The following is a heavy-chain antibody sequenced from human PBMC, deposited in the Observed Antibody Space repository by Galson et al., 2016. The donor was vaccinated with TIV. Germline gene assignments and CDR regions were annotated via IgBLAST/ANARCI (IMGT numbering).Heavy chain of an antibody. D-gene: IGHD3-10*01. Sequence: SLRLSCAGSGFSFNKYAMSWVRQTPERGLEWISNINAGGGITNYADSVKGRFTMSRDNSKNTLYLHMNDLRGDDTAIYLCAKDALEWTVRGQLVNWGQGTRVTVSS. CDR2: INAGGGIT. CDR3: AKDALEWTVRGQLVN. CDR1: GFSFNKYA. V-gene: IGHV3-23*01. J-gene: IGHJ1*01.